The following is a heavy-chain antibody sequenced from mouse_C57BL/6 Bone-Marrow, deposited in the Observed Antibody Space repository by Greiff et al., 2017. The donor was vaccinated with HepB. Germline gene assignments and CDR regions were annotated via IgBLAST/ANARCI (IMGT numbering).Heavy chain of an antibody. Sequence: VKLQESGAELARPGASVKLSCKASGYTFTSYGISWVKQRTGQGLEWIGEIYPRSGNTYYNEKFKGKATLTADKSSSTAYMELRSLTSEDSAVYLCARSGIYYYGSGAMDYWGQGTAVTVSS. J-gene: IGHJ4*01. CDR3: ARSGIYYYGSGAMDY. CDR1: GYTFTSYG. D-gene: IGHD1-1*01. CDR2: IYPRSGNT. V-gene: IGHV1-81*01.